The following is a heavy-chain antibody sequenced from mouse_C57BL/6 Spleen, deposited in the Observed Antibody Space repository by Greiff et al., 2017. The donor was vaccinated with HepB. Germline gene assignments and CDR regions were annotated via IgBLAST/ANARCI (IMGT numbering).Heavy chain of an antibody. CDR2: ISNLAYSI. V-gene: IGHV5-15*01. D-gene: IGHD1-1*01. J-gene: IGHJ4*01. CDR1: GFTFSDYG. Sequence: EVQGVESGGGLVQPGGSLKLSCAASGFTFSDYGMAWVRQAPRKGPEWVAFISNLAYSIYYADTVTGRFTISRENAKNTLYLEMSSLRSEDTAMYYCARNYGSSIYYAMDYWGQGTSVTVSS. CDR3: ARNYGSSIYYAMDY.